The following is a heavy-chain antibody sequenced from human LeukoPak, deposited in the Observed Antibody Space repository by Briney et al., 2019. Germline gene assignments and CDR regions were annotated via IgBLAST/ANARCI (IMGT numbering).Heavy chain of an antibody. V-gene: IGHV1-69*13. CDR1: GGTFSSYA. CDR3: ARDINIEVKKCSSTSCYTTPLGY. D-gene: IGHD2-2*02. J-gene: IGHJ4*02. Sequence: SVKVSYKPSGGTFSSYAISWVRQAPGQGLEWMGGIIPIFGTANYAQKFQGRVTITADESTSTAYMELSSLRSEDTAVYYCARDINIEVKKCSSTSCYTTPLGYWGQGTLVTVSS. CDR2: IIPIFGTA.